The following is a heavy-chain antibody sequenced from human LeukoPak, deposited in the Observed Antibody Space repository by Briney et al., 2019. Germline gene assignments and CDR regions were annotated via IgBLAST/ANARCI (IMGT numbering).Heavy chain of an antibody. CDR2: ISYDGNNK. CDR3: AKDREEMTTVWYFDL. V-gene: IGHV3-30*18. J-gene: IGHJ2*01. CDR1: GFTFSSYG. D-gene: IGHD4-11*01. Sequence: GGSLRLSCAASGFTFSSYGMHWVRQAPGKGLEWVAVISYDGNNKYYADSVKGRFTISRDNSKNTLCLQMNTLRAEDTAFYYCAKDREEMTTVWYFDLWGRGTLVTVSS.